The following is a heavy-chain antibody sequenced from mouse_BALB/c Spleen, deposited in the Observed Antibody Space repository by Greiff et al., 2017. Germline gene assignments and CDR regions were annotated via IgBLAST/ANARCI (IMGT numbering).Heavy chain of an antibody. CDR3: ATMITTGGFAY. CDR2: ISYDGSN. CDR1: GYSITSGYY. Sequence: EVKLQESGPGLVKPSQSLSLTCSVTGYSITSGYYWNWIRQFPGNKLEWMGYISYDGSNNYNPSLKNRISITRDTSKNQFFLKLNSVTTEDTATYYCATMITTGGFAYWGQGTLVTVSA. D-gene: IGHD2-4*01. J-gene: IGHJ3*01. V-gene: IGHV3-6*02.